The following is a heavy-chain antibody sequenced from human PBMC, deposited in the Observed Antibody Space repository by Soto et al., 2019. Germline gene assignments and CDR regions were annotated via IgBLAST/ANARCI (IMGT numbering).Heavy chain of an antibody. CDR1: GFRFSTHG. Sequence: GSLRLSCAASGFRFSTHGIHWVRQAPGNGLEWVSAISYDGTNTNYADSVKGRFTISRDNSKNTLYLQMNSLRAEDTALYYCAKDSGGRGYTYGYYFDYWGHGTLVTVSS. CDR3: AKDSGGRGYTYGYYFDY. V-gene: IGHV3-30*18. J-gene: IGHJ4*01. D-gene: IGHD5-18*01. CDR2: ISYDGTNT.